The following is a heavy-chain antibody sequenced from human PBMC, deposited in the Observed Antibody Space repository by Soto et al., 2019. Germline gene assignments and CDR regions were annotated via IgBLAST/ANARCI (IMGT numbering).Heavy chain of an antibody. CDR3: ARQGEDGYNLDY. J-gene: IGHJ4*02. CDR1: GGSISSYY. Sequence: SETLSLTCTVSGGSISSYYWSWIRQPPGKGLEWIGYIYYSGSTNYNPSLKSRVTISVDTSKNQFSLKLSSVTAADTAVYYCARQGEDGYNLDYWGQGTLVTVSS. CDR2: IYYSGST. V-gene: IGHV4-59*01. D-gene: IGHD5-12*01.